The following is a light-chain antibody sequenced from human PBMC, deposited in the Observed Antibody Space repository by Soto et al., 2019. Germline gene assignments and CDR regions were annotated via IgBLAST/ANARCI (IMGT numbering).Light chain of an antibody. J-gene: IGLJ3*02. V-gene: IGLV7-43*01. Sequence: QTVVTQEPSLTVSPGGTVTLTCASSTGAVTSGYYPNWFQQKPGQAPRALIYSTTNTHSWTPARFSGSLLGGKAALTLSGVQPEDEAEYYCLLYYGGAWVFGGGTKVTVL. CDR2: STT. CDR1: TGAVTSGYY. CDR3: LLYYGGAWV.